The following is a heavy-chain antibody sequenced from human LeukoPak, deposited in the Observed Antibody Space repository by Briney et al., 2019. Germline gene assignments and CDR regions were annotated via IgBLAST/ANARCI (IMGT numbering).Heavy chain of an antibody. D-gene: IGHD1-26*01. CDR3: AREQSGSYYRYYYYMDV. J-gene: IGHJ6*03. Sequence: SETLSLTCTVSGGSISSGSYYWGWIRQPPGKGLEWIGSIYYSGSTYYNPSLKSRVTISVDTSKNQFSLKLSSVTAADTAVYYCAREQSGSYYRYYYYMDVWGKGTTVTVSS. V-gene: IGHV4-39*07. CDR2: IYYSGST. CDR1: GGSISSGSYY.